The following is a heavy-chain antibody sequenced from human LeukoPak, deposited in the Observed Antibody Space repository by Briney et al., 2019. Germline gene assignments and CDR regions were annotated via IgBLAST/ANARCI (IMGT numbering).Heavy chain of an antibody. V-gene: IGHV3-48*01. CDR3: ARDLTTVTTPGY. J-gene: IGHJ4*02. D-gene: IGHD4-17*01. CDR2: ISSSSTTI. CDR1: GFTFSSYS. Sequence: GGFLRLSCAASGFTFSSYSMNWIRQAPGKGLEWISYISSSSTTISYADSVKGRFTISRDNAKNSLFLQMNSLRAEDTALYYCARDLTTVTTPGYWGQGTLVTVSS.